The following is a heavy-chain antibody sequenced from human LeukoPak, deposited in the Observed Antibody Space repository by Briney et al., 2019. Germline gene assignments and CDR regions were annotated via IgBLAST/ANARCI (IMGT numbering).Heavy chain of an antibody. CDR1: GFTFSDYY. Sequence: GRSLRLSCAASGFTFSDYYMSWIRQAPGKGLEWVSYISSSGSTIYYADSVKGRFTISRDNAKNSLYLQMNSLRAEDTAVYYCASRYYYGSGSLTYWGQGTLVTVSS. J-gene: IGHJ4*02. V-gene: IGHV3-11*01. CDR2: ISSSGSTI. CDR3: ASRYYYGSGSLTY. D-gene: IGHD3-10*01.